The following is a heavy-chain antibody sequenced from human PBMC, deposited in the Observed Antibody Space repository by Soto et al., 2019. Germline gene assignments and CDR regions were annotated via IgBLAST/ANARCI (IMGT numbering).Heavy chain of an antibody. CDR2: VSSTGST. CDR1: GASITQYY. J-gene: IGHJ4*02. D-gene: IGHD6-13*01. V-gene: IGHV4-59*01. Sequence: SETLSLTCTVSGASITQYYWNWICQSPGKGLEWIVSVSSTGSTVYNPSLTSRVTVSLDTSKNQFSLTLNSVTAADTAVYPCARGGGSPYHNHEFDFWGQGTLVT. CDR3: ARGGGSPYHNHEFDF.